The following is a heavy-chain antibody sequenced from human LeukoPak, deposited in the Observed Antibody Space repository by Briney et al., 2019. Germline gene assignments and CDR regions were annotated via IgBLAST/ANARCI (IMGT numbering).Heavy chain of an antibody. V-gene: IGHV4-30-4*02. D-gene: IGHD2-2*01. J-gene: IGHJ5*02. CDR3: AREVVPAATSNTNNWFDP. Sequence: SETLSLTCTVSGGSISSGDYYWSWIRQPPGKGLEWIGYIYYSGSTYYNPSLKSRVTISVDTSKNQFSLKLSSVTAADTAVYYCAREVVPAATSNTNNWFDPWGQGTLVTVSS. CDR1: GGSISSGDYY. CDR2: IYYSGST.